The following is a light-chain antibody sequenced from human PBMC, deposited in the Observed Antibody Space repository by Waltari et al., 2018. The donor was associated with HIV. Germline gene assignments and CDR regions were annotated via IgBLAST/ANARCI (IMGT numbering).Light chain of an antibody. J-gene: IGKJ2*01. V-gene: IGKV1-12*02. CDR1: QGIGSW. Sequence: DIQMTPSPRVLSASIGKRVTINCRASQGIGSWLAWYRQRPGEAPDLLIHDASHLRSGVPSRFSGGGSGTAFFLTINSLQSQDLGTYFCQQGYKLPLTFGPGTTIEI. CDR3: QQGYKLPLT. CDR2: DAS.